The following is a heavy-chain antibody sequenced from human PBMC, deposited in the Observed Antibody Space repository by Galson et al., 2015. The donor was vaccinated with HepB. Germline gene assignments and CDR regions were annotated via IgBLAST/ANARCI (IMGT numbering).Heavy chain of an antibody. CDR2: SSAGAGGSTA. J-gene: IGHJ4*02. D-gene: IGHD5-18*01. CDR1: GFTFSTYA. CDR3: AKIGYSEPGY. Sequence: SLRLSCAASGFTFSTYALSWVRQAPGKGLEWVSISSAGAGGSTAYYADSVKGRFTISRDNSKNTLYLQMNSLRVEDTAVYYCAKIGYSEPGYWGQGTLVTVSS. V-gene: IGHV3-23*01.